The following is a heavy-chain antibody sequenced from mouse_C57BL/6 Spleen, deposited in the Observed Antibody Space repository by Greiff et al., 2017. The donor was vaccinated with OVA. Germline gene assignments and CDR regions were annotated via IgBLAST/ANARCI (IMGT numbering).Heavy chain of an antibody. CDR3: TSDGNYAMDY. Sequence: QVQLKESGAELVRPGASVTLSCKASGYTFTDYEMHWVKQTPVHGLEWIGAIDPETGGTAYNQKFKGKAILTADKSSSTAYMELRSLTSEDSAVYYCTSDGNYAMDYWGQGTSVTVSS. J-gene: IGHJ4*01. CDR1: GYTFTDYE. D-gene: IGHD2-3*01. CDR2: IDPETGGT. V-gene: IGHV1-15*01.